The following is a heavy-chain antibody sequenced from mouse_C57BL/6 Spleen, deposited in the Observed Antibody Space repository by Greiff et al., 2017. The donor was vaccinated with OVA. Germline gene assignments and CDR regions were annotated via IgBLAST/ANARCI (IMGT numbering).Heavy chain of an antibody. J-gene: IGHJ2*01. V-gene: IGHV3-6*01. D-gene: IGHD2-2*01. CDR1: GYSITSGYY. Sequence: EVKLMESGPGLVEPSQSLSLTCSVTGYSITSGYYWNWIRQFPGNKLEWMGYISYDGSNNYNPSLKNRISITRDTSKNHFFLKLNSVTTEDTATYYCAREGLQYYFDYWGQGTTLTVSS. CDR3: AREGLQYYFDY. CDR2: ISYDGSN.